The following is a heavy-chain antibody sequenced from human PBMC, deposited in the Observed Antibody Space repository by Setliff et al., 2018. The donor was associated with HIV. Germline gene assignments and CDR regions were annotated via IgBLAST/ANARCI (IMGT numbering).Heavy chain of an antibody. V-gene: IGHV3-15*01. Sequence: SCAASGFTFSNAWMTWVRQAPGKGLEWVGRIKSKTDGGTTDYAAPVKGRFTISRDDSKNTLYLQMNSLKTEDTAVYYCTTRTPPRPGSGSGYDYYMDVWGKGTTVTVSS. CDR1: GFTFSNAW. D-gene: IGHD3-10*01. J-gene: IGHJ6*03. CDR3: TTRTPPRPGSGSGYDYYMDV. CDR2: IKSKTDGGTT.